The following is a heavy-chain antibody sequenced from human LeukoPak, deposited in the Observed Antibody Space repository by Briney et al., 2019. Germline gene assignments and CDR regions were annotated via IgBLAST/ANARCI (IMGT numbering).Heavy chain of an antibody. V-gene: IGHV4-59*01. CDR3: ARGGSYYDFWSGYYDYYYYMDV. J-gene: IGHJ6*03. D-gene: IGHD3-3*01. CDR1: GGSISSYY. Sequence: SETLSLTCTVSGGSISSYYWGWIRQPPGKGLEWIGYIYYSGSTNYNPSLKSRVTTSVDTSKNQFSLRLTSVTAADTAVYYCARGGSYYDFWSGYYDYYYYMDVWGKGTTVTVSS. CDR2: IYYSGST.